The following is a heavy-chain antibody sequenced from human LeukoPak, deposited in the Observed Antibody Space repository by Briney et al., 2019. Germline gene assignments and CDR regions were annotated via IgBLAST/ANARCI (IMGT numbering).Heavy chain of an antibody. J-gene: IGHJ4*02. CDR3: AILTTHSSSSQFDY. CDR1: GFIFSSYA. V-gene: IGHV3-23*01. CDR2: FSGSDGNT. Sequence: GGSLRLSCAASGFIFSSYAMSWVRQAPGKGLEWVSTFSGSDGNTYYADSVKGRFTISRDNSKDTLYLQMNSLRAEDTAIYFCAILTTHSSSSQFDYWGQGTLVTVSS. D-gene: IGHD6-6*01.